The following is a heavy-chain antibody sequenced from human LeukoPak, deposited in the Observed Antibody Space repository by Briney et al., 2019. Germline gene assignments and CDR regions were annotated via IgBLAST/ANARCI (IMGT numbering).Heavy chain of an antibody. D-gene: IGHD1-14*01. CDR2: MNDSGRT. CDR1: DESLNGYY. CDR3: ASGSWSRRFAP. Sequence: SETLSLTCAVYDESLNGYYRSWIRQPPGKGLEWMGEMNDSGRTTYNPSLESRATISAERSKNKISLKLTSVTAADTAVYYCASGSWSRRFAPWGQGTLVTVSS. J-gene: IGHJ5*01. V-gene: IGHV4-34*01.